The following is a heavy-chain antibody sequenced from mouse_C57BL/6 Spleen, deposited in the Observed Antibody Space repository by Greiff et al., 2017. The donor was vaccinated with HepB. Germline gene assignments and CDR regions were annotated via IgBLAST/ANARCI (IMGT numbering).Heavy chain of an antibody. V-gene: IGHV5-17*01. J-gene: IGHJ3*01. D-gene: IGHD3-3*01. CDR2: ISSGSSTI. CDR1: GFTFSDYG. CDR3: AARGTGNFAY. Sequence: EVKVVESGGGLVKPGGSLKLSCAASGFTFSDYGMHWVRQAPERGLEWVAYISSGSSTIYYADTVKGRFTISRDNAKNTLFLQMTSLRSEDTAMYCCAARGTGNFAYWGQGTLVTVSA.